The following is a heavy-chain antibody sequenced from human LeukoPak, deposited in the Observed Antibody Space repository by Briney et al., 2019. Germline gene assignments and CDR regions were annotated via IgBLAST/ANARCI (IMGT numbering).Heavy chain of an antibody. CDR3: ARGGCGTTSCYGDPGLDP. J-gene: IGHJ5*02. V-gene: IGHV3-53*01. CDR2: IYVAGST. CDR1: GFTVSDSF. Sequence: GGSLRLSCAASGFTVSDSFMTWVRQAPGKGLEWVSVIYVAGSTYYADSVKGRFTISRDSVKNSFYLQMNSLRADDTAIYYCARGGCGTTSCYGDPGLDPWGQGTLVIVSS. D-gene: IGHD2-2*01.